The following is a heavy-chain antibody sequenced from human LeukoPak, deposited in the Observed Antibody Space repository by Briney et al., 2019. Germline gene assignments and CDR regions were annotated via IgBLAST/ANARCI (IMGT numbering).Heavy chain of an antibody. Sequence: GRSLRLSCAASGFTFSSYGMHWVRQAPGKGLEWVSYISSSGSTIYYADSVKGRFTISRDNAKNSLYLQMNSLRAEDTAVYYCARVWGCSSTSCYYYYGMDVWGQGTTVTVSS. V-gene: IGHV3-48*04. CDR1: GFTFSSYG. D-gene: IGHD2-2*01. J-gene: IGHJ6*02. CDR2: ISSSGSTI. CDR3: ARVWGCSSTSCYYYYGMDV.